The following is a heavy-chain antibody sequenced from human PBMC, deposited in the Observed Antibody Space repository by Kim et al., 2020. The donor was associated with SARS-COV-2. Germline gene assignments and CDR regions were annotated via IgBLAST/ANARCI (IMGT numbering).Heavy chain of an antibody. CDR3: ARVGDLYSSGKDAVVI. J-gene: IGHJ3*02. CDR1: GFTFSSYW. CDR2: IKHDGNQK. Sequence: GGSLRLSCAASGFTFSSYWMTWVRQAPGKGLEWVANIKHDGNQKYYVDSVKGRFTISRDNAKNSLYLQMNSLRAEDTAVYYCARVGDLYSSGKDAVVIW. D-gene: IGHD6-19*01. V-gene: IGHV3-7*01.